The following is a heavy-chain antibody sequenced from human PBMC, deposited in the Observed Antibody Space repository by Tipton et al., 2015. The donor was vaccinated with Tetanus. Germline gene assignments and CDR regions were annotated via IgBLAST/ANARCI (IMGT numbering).Heavy chain of an antibody. CDR2: IYYTGNT. CDR3: ARGLPREPFYLDY. D-gene: IGHD1-26*01. V-gene: IGHV4-30-4*01. CDR1: GGSINSGDYY. J-gene: IGHJ4*02. Sequence: TLSLTCTVSGGSINSGDYYWSWIRQSPGKGLEWIGYIYYTGNTYYNPSLKSRVTISVDTSNNQFTLRLISVTAADTAVYYCARGLPREPFYLDYWGQGQQVTVSS.